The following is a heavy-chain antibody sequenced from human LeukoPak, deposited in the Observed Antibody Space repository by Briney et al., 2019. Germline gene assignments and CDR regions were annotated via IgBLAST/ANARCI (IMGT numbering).Heavy chain of an antibody. Sequence: GGSLRLSCVASGFTFSSYNMNWVRQAPGKGLEWVSFISTSSSYIYYADSVKGRFTISRDNARNSLYLQMNSLRVGNTAVYYCARDSGAYFDRNHFDYWGQGTLVTVSS. CDR1: GFTFSSYN. D-gene: IGHD3-9*01. V-gene: IGHV3-21*01. CDR2: ISTSSSYI. CDR3: ARDSGAYFDRNHFDY. J-gene: IGHJ4*02.